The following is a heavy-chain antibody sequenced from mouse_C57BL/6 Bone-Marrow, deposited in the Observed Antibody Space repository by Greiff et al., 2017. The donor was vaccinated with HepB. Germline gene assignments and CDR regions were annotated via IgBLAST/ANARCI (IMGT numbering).Heavy chain of an antibody. CDR1: GFSLTSYG. Sequence: VMLVESGPGLVQPSQSLSITCTVSGFSLTSYGVHWVRQSPGKGLEWLGVIWSGGSTDYNAAFISSLSISKDNSKSQVFCKMNSLQADDTAIYYCARKPEGYYAMDYWGQGTSVTVSS. J-gene: IGHJ4*01. CDR3: ARKPEGYYAMDY. V-gene: IGHV2-2*01. CDR2: IWSGGST.